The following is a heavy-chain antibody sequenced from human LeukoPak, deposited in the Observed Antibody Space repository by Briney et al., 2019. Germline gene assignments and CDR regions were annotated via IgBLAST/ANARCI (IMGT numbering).Heavy chain of an antibody. J-gene: IGHJ1*01. CDR3: AKDGAENYYGSGSYFGGYFQH. CDR1: GFTFSSYG. V-gene: IGHV3-30*02. CDR2: IRYDGSNK. Sequence: GGSLRLSCAASGFTFSSYGMHWVRQAPGKGLEWVAFIRYDGSNKYYADSVKGRFTISRDNSKNTLYLQTNSLRAEDTAVYYCAKDGAENYYGSGSYFGGYFQHWGQGTLVTVSS. D-gene: IGHD3-10*01.